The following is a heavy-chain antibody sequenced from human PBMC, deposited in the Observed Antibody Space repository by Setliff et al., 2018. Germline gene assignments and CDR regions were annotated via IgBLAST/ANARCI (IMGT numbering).Heavy chain of an antibody. CDR2: ISPYSGET. V-gene: IGHV1-18*01. CDR3: ARSPPNRGSGSGWYGDF. J-gene: IGHJ4*02. D-gene: IGHD6-19*01. CDR1: GFRFTSFG. Sequence: ASVKVSCKTSGFRFTSFGFSWVRQAPGQGLEWMGWISPYSGETNYAQKFQDRLTVTADTSSKTTYMELRSLTSDDTAVYYCARSPPNRGSGSGWYGDFWGQGTLVTVSS.